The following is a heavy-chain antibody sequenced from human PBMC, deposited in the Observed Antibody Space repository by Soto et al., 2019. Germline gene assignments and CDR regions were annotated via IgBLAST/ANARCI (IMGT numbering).Heavy chain of an antibody. D-gene: IGHD4-17*01. CDR3: ARTVGTAPDYPG. V-gene: IGHV5-10-1*01. Sequence: PGESLKISCKGSGYSFTSYWISWVRQMPGKGLEWMGRIDPSDSYTNYSPSFQGHVTISADKSISTAYLQWSSLKASDTAMYYCARTVGTAPDYPGWGQGTLVTVSS. CDR1: GYSFTSYW. CDR2: IDPSDSYT. J-gene: IGHJ4*02.